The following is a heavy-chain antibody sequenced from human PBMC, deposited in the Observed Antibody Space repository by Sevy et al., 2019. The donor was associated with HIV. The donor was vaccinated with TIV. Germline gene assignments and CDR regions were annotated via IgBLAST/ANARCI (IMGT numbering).Heavy chain of an antibody. CDR3: ARVRCEGSSTSCHPFHYGMDV. CDR1: GFTFSSYA. Sequence: GGSQRLSCAASGFTFSSYAMHWVRQAPGKGLEWVAVISYDRSNKYYADSVKGRFTISRDNSKNTLYLQMNSLRAEDTAVYYCARVRCEGSSTSCHPFHYGMDVWGQGTTVTVSS. J-gene: IGHJ6*02. V-gene: IGHV3-30*04. CDR2: ISYDRSNK. D-gene: IGHD2-2*01.